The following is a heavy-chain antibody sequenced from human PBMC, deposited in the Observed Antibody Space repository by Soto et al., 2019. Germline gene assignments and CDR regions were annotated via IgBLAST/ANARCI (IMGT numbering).Heavy chain of an antibody. Sequence: GASVKVSCKASGGTFSSYAISWVRQAPGQGLEWMGGIIPIFGTANYAQKFQGRVTITADESTSTTYMELSSLRSEDTAVYYCARVVDFWSGYPSTTGNWFDPWGQGTLVTVSS. V-gene: IGHV1-69*13. CDR1: GGTFSSYA. D-gene: IGHD3-3*01. CDR2: IIPIFGTA. CDR3: ARVVDFWSGYPSTTGNWFDP. J-gene: IGHJ5*02.